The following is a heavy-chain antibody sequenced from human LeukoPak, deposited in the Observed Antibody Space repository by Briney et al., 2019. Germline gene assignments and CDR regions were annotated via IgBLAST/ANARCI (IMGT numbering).Heavy chain of an antibody. V-gene: IGHV4-34*01. CDR1: GGSFSGYY. Sequence: SETLSLTCAVYGGSFSGYYWSWIRQPPGKGLEWIGEINHSGSTNYNPSLKSRVTISVDTSKNQFSLKLSSVTAADTAVYYCARETPMARGVIPKYFDYWGQGTLVTVSS. CDR3: ARETPMARGVIPKYFDY. D-gene: IGHD3-10*01. CDR2: INHSGST. J-gene: IGHJ4*02.